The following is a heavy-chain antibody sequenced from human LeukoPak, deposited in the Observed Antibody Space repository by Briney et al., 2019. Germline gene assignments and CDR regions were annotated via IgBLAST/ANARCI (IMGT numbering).Heavy chain of an antibody. CDR2: ISTSGST. D-gene: IGHD6-19*01. CDR3: AGHDEGSGWYRSYIDL. Sequence: PSETLSLTCTVSGVSISSYYCSWIRQPPGKGLDWIGYISTSGSTDYSPSLKSRVTISVDRSKNRCSLNLSSVTAADTAVYYCAGHDEGSGWYRSYIDLWGRGTLVIVSS. CDR1: GVSISSYY. V-gene: IGHV4-4*09. J-gene: IGHJ2*01.